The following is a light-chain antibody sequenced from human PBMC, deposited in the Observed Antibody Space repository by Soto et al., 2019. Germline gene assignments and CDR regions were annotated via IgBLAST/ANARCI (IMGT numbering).Light chain of an antibody. CDR2: GAS. J-gene: IGKJ1*01. Sequence: EIVLTQSPGTLSLSPGERATLSCRASQSVSNNYLAWYQQKPGQAPRLLIYGASNRATGIPDRFSGSGSGTDFTLTISRLEPDDFAVYYCQQYGSLSWTFGQGTKVDIK. CDR3: QQYGSLSWT. CDR1: QSVSNNY. V-gene: IGKV3-20*01.